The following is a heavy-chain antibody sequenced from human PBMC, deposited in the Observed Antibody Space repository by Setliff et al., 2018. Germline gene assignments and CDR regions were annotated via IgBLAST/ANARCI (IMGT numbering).Heavy chain of an antibody. CDR2: VYYSGTA. CDR3: AKGGTYRYFDF. V-gene: IGHV4-59*01. D-gene: IGHD1-26*01. J-gene: IGHJ4*02. CDR1: GGPFSGAS. Sequence: GGPFSGASIWSWIRQPPGKGLEFIGYVYYSGTAKYDPSLESRAIMSVDASKNQISLKLNSVTAADTAVYYCAKGGTYRYFDFWGQGALVTVSS.